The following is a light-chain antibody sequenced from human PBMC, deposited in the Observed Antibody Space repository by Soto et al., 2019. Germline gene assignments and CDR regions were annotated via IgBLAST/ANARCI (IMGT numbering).Light chain of an antibody. CDR3: QQYGSSGT. Sequence: TQSPGTLCSSPGERATLSCRASQSVSNNYLAWYQQKPGQAPRLLIYGASNRATGIPDRFSGSGSGTDFTLTISRLEPEDFAVYYCQQYGSSGTFGQGTKVDI. V-gene: IGKV3-20*01. CDR2: GAS. CDR1: QSVSNNY. J-gene: IGKJ1*01.